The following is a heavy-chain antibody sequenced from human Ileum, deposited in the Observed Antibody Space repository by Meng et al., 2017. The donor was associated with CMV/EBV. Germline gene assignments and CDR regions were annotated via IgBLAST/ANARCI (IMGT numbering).Heavy chain of an antibody. J-gene: IGHJ4*02. V-gene: IGHV4-34*01. CDR1: GGSFSDYY. Sequence: HVALEQWGAGLFKPLETPALPCAVYGGSFSDYYWIWIRQSPGKGLEWIGEVHHSGITNYNPSLKSRVTISVDTSKNQFFLKLTSVTAADTGLYYCATNSEDYWGQGTLVTVSS. CDR3: ATNSEDY. D-gene: IGHD4-23*01. CDR2: VHHSGIT.